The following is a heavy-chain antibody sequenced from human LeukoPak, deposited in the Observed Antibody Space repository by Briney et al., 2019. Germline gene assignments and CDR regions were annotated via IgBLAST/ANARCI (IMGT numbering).Heavy chain of an antibody. D-gene: IGHD5/OR15-5a*01. CDR3: ARRKPVYPKAAFDI. J-gene: IGHJ3*02. CDR1: GGSFSGYY. Sequence: SETLSLTCAVYGGSFSGYYWSWIRQPPGKGLEWIGEINHSGSTNYNPSLKSRVTISVDTSKNQFSLKLSSVTAADTAVYYCARRKPVYPKAAFDIWGQGTMVTVSS. V-gene: IGHV4-34*01. CDR2: INHSGST.